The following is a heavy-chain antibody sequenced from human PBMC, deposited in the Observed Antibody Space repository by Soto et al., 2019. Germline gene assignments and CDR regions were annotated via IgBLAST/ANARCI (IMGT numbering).Heavy chain of an antibody. J-gene: IGHJ6*02. CDR2: INAYNGNT. V-gene: IGHV1-18*01. CDR1: GYTFTSYG. CDR3: ARGIPATRYYYGMDV. D-gene: IGHD2-2*01. Sequence: ASVKVSCKASGYTFTSYGISWVRQAPGQGLEWMGWINAYNGNTNYAQKLQGRVTMTTDTSTSTAYMELRSLRSDDTAVYYCARGIPATRYYYGMDVWGQGTTVTVSS.